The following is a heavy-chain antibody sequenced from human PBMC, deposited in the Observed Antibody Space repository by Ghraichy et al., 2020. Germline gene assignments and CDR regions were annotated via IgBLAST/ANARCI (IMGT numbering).Heavy chain of an antibody. CDR3: ARATREWLGRYYGVDV. D-gene: IGHD3-10*01. J-gene: IGHJ6*02. CDR2: ISDAGSNE. Sequence: SLRLSCAASGFTFSGYAMHWVRQAPGKGLEWVADISDAGSNEYYVDSVKGRFTISRDNSKNTLYLQMNSLRPEDTAVYYCARATREWLGRYYGVDVWGQGTTVIVS. CDR1: GFTFSGYA. V-gene: IGHV3-30*04.